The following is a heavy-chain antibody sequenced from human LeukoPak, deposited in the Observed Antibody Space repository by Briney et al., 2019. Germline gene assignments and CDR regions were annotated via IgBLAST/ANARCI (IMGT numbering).Heavy chain of an antibody. V-gene: IGHV3-48*01. Sequence: GGSLRLSCAASGFTFSSYSMNWVRQAPGKGLEWVSYISSSSTIYYADSVKGRFTISRDNAKNSLYLQMNSLRAEDTAVYYCARSYSSSWPSWGQGTLVTVSS. CDR1: GFTFSSYS. D-gene: IGHD6-13*01. CDR3: ARSYSSSWPS. CDR2: ISSSSTI. J-gene: IGHJ4*02.